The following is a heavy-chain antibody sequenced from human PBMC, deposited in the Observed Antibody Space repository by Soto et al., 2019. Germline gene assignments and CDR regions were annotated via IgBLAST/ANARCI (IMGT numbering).Heavy chain of an antibody. Sequence: GGSLRLSCAASGFTFSSYSMNWVRQAPGKGLEWVSSISSSSSYIYYADSVKCRFTISRDNAKNSLYLQMNSLRAEDTAVYYCAKAVEGYSSSWYYYYYGMDVWGQGTTVTVS. CDR2: ISSSSSYI. D-gene: IGHD6-13*01. CDR1: GFTFSSYS. CDR3: AKAVEGYSSSWYYYYYGMDV. V-gene: IGHV3-21*01. J-gene: IGHJ6*02.